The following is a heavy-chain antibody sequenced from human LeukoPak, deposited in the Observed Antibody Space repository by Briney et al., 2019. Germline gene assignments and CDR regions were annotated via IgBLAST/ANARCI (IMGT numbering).Heavy chain of an antibody. D-gene: IGHD3-10*01. CDR1: GFTFSSYS. Sequence: GGSLRLSCAASGFTFSSYSMTWVRQAPGKGLEWVSSISTSSSYIYYTDSVKGRFTISRDNAKNSLYLQMNSLRAEDTAVYYCARGGSGSFYTLFDYWGHGTLVTVSS. J-gene: IGHJ4*01. CDR3: ARGGSGSFYTLFDY. V-gene: IGHV3-21*01. CDR2: ISTSSSYI.